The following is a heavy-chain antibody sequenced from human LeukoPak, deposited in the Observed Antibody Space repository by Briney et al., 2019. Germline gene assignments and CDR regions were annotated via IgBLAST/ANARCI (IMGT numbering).Heavy chain of an antibody. CDR1: GGSIRSYY. CDR2: IYYSGST. J-gene: IGHJ2*01. V-gene: IGHV4-59*01. CDR3: ARGEPSIASTGALPFDL. Sequence: SETLSLTCTVSGGSIRSYYWEWIRQPPGKGLEWIGYIYYSGSTDYNPSLKSRVTLSVDTSKNQFSLRLSSVTAADTAVYYCARGEPSIASTGALPFDLWGRGTLVTVSS. D-gene: IGHD6-13*01.